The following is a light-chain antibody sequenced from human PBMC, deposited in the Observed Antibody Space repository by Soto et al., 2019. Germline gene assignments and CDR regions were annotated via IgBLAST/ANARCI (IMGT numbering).Light chain of an antibody. CDR2: GAS. Sequence: EIVLTQSPGTLSLSAGERATLSCRASQSVSNNYLAWYQQKPGQAPRLLIYGASNRATGIPDRFSGSGSGTDFTLTISRLEPEDFAVYYCQQYGSSPRTFGQGTRLEIK. CDR1: QSVSNNY. V-gene: IGKV3-20*01. CDR3: QQYGSSPRT. J-gene: IGKJ5*01.